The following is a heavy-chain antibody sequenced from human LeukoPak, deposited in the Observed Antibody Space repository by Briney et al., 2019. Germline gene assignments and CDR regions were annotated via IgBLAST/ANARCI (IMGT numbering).Heavy chain of an antibody. J-gene: IGHJ6*04. CDR3: AELGITMIGGV. CDR1: GFTFSSYW. V-gene: IGHV3-20*04. CDR2: VKWNGAST. Sequence: GGSLRLSCAASGFTFSSYWMTWVRPPPGRGRDGVSGVKWNGASTGYADSVKGRFTISRDNAKNSLYLQMNSLRAEDTAVYYCAELGITMIGGVWGKGTTVTISS. D-gene: IGHD3-10*02.